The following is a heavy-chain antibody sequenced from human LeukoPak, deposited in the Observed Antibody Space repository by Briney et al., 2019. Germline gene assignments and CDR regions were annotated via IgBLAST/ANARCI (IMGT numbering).Heavy chain of an antibody. Sequence: GGSLRLSCAASGFTFSTYGMHWVRQAPGKGLEWVAFIRYDGGNKYYADSVKGRFTISRDNSRNTLYLQMNSLRGEDTAVYYCARVEMATITNWGQGTLVTVSS. J-gene: IGHJ4*01. V-gene: IGHV3-30*02. D-gene: IGHD5-24*01. CDR3: ARVEMATITN. CDR2: IRYDGGNK. CDR1: GFTFSTYG.